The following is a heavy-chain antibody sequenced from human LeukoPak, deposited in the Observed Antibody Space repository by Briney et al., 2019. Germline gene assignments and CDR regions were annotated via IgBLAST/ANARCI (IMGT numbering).Heavy chain of an antibody. CDR2: IIPIIGIA. D-gene: IGHD2-15*01. CDR1: GGTFSSYA. CDR3: ARSQYRSLRLNCSGGSCRLDY. J-gene: IGHJ4*02. Sequence: GSSVKVSCKASGGTFSSYAISWVRQAPGQGLEWMGRIIPIIGIANYAQKFQGRVTITADKSTCTAYMELSSLRSEDTAVYYCARSQYRSLRLNCSGGSCRLDYWGQGTLVTVSS. V-gene: IGHV1-69*04.